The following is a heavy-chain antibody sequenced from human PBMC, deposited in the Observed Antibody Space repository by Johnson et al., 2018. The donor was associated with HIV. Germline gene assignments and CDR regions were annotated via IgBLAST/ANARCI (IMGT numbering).Heavy chain of an antibody. CDR1: GFTFRRYG. J-gene: IGHJ3*02. Sequence: QMQLVESGGGVVQPGGSLRLSCAASGFTFRRYGMHWVRQAPGKGLEWVSLINTGGSTYYADSVKGRFTISRDNSKNTLYLQMHSLRAEDTAVYYCARGYTWNDVSIWGQGTMVTVSS. CDR2: INTGGST. CDR3: ARGYTWNDVSI. V-gene: IGHV3-NL1*01. D-gene: IGHD1-1*01.